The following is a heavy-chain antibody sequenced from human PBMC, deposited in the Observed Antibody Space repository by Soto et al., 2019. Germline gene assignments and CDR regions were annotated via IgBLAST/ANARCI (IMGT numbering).Heavy chain of an antibody. J-gene: IGHJ4*02. D-gene: IGHD6-13*01. Sequence: QVQLVESGGGVVQPGRSLRLSCAASGFTFSSYAMHWVHQAPGKGLEWVAVISYDGSNKYYADSVKGRFTISRDTSKNALYLQMNSLRAEDTAVYYCARAPFKQLVASPSDYWGQGTLVTVSS. CDR2: ISYDGSNK. CDR3: ARAPFKQLVASPSDY. CDR1: GFTFSSYA. V-gene: IGHV3-30-3*01.